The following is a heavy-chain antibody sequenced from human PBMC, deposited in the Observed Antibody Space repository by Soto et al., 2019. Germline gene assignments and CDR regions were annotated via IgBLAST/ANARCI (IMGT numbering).Heavy chain of an antibody. D-gene: IGHD3-22*01. J-gene: IGHJ4*02. CDR1: GYTFTSYG. V-gene: IGHV1-18*04. CDR3: ARVPTYYYDSSGYYGLHYFDY. Sequence: QVQLVQSGAEVKKPGASVKVSCKASGYTFTSYGISWVRQAPGQGLEWMGWISAYNGNTNYAQKLQGRVTMTTDTSTSTAYMELMSLRSDDTAVYYCARVPTYYYDSSGYYGLHYFDYWGQGTLVTVSS. CDR2: ISAYNGNT.